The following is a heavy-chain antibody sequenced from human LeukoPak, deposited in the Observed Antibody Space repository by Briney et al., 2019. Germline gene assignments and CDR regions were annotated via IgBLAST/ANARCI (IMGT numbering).Heavy chain of an antibody. Sequence: SETLSLTCTVSGGSISSYYWSWIRQPPGKGLEWIGEINHGGSTNYNPSLKSRVTISVDTSKNQFSLKLSSVTAADTAMYYCAYSSNHQQQWGQGTLVTVSS. CDR2: INHGGST. V-gene: IGHV4-34*01. J-gene: IGHJ1*01. CDR1: GGSISSYY. D-gene: IGHD2-2*01. CDR3: AYSSNHQQQ.